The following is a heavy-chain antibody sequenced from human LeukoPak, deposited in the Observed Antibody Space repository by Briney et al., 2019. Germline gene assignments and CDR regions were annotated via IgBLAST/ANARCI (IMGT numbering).Heavy chain of an antibody. D-gene: IGHD3-3*01. CDR1: GGTFSSYA. V-gene: IGHV1-69*13. Sequence: GASVTVSCKASGGTFSSYAISWVRQAPGQGLEWMGGIIPIFGTANYAQKFQGRVTITADESTSTAYMELSSLRSEDTAVYYCARSAFWSNVDFDYWGQGTLVTVSS. CDR3: ARSAFWSNVDFDY. J-gene: IGHJ4*02. CDR2: IIPIFGTA.